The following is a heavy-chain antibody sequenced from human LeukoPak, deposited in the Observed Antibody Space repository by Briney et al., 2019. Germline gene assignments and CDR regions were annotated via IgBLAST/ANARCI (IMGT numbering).Heavy chain of an antibody. Sequence: TGGSLRLSCAASGFTFSSYGMHWVRQAPGKGLEWVAVIWYDGSNKYYADSVRGRFTISRDNAKNSLFLQMNSLRAEDTAVYYCAKFKGHYGDSEYYFDSWGQGTLVTVSS. V-gene: IGHV3-33*03. D-gene: IGHD3-10*01. CDR1: GFTFSSYG. CDR2: IWYDGSNK. CDR3: AKFKGHYGDSEYYFDS. J-gene: IGHJ4*02.